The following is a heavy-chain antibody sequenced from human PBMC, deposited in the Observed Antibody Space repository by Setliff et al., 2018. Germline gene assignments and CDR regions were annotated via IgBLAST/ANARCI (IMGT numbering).Heavy chain of an antibody. CDR1: EFRFSEYN. CDR2: IKEEGSEK. V-gene: IGHV3-7*01. Sequence: PGGSRTPSCAASEFRFSEYNMSWARQAPGKGLEWVANIKEEGSEKYYVDSVKGRFTISRDNAKNSLYLQMDSLRAEDTAVYYCARVGVFGGGYFDFWGQGTPVTVSS. CDR3: ARVGVFGGGYFDF. J-gene: IGHJ4*02. D-gene: IGHD3-16*01.